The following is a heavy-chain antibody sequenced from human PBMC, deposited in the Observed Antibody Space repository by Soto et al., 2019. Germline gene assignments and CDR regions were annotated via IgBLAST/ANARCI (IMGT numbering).Heavy chain of an antibody. CDR3: AKVGGRTDYGDLLPYYYYGMDV. Sequence: GGSLRLSCAASGFTFSSYAMSWVRQAPGKGLEWVSAISGSGGSTYYADSVKGRFTISRDNSKNTLYLQMNSLRAEDTAVYYCAKVGGRTDYGDLLPYYYYGMDVWGQGTTVTVSS. D-gene: IGHD4-17*01. CDR1: GFTFSSYA. J-gene: IGHJ6*02. CDR2: ISGSGGST. V-gene: IGHV3-23*01.